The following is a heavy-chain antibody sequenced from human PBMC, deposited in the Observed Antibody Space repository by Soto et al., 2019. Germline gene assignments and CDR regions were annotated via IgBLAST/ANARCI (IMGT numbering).Heavy chain of an antibody. V-gene: IGHV4-59*01. Sequence: QVQLQESGPGLVKPSETLSLTCTVSGGSISSYYWSWIRQSPGKGLEWIGYISYSGSTKYNPSLKSRVTISVDTSKNQFSLKRSSVTAADTAVYYCARGRGDTAMAWYYWGQGTLVTVSS. CDR3: ARGRGDTAMAWYY. CDR1: GGSISSYY. J-gene: IGHJ4*02. CDR2: ISYSGST. D-gene: IGHD5-18*01.